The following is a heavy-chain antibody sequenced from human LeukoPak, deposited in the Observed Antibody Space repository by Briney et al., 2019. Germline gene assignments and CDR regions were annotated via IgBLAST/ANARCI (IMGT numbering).Heavy chain of an antibody. Sequence: SETLSLTRAVYGASFSDYSWIWIRQPPGKGLEWIGEINHSGITNYNPSLKSRVTISAATSKNHFSLNLTSVTAADTAVYYCARARGGYWGQGTLVTVSS. J-gene: IGHJ4*02. CDR1: GASFSDYS. V-gene: IGHV4-34*01. CDR3: ARARGGY. D-gene: IGHD3-3*01. CDR2: INHSGIT.